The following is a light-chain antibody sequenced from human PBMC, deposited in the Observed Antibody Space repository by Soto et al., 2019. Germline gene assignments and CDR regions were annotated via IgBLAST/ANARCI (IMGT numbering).Light chain of an antibody. J-gene: IGKJ1*01. V-gene: IGKV3-20*01. CDR1: QSFSSNY. Sequence: EIVLTQSPGTLSLSPGERATLSCRASQSFSSNYLAWYQQKPGQAPRLLIYGASSRATGIPDRFSGSGSATDFTLTISRLEPEDSEIYYCQQYGSWTFGQGTKVEIK. CDR3: QQYGSWT. CDR2: GAS.